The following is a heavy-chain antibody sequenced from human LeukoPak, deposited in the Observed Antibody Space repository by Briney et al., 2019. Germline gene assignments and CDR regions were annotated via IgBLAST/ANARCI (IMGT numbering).Heavy chain of an antibody. V-gene: IGHV4-34*01. CDR2: INHSGST. J-gene: IGHJ6*02. D-gene: IGHD1-26*01. CDR1: GGSFSGYH. Sequence: SETLSLTCAVYGGSFSGYHWSWIRQPPGKGLEWIGEINHSGSTNYNPSLKSRVTISVDTSKNQFSLKLSSVTAADTAVYYCTRARMGAMKYYYYGMDVWGQGTTVTVSS. CDR3: TRARMGAMKYYYYGMDV.